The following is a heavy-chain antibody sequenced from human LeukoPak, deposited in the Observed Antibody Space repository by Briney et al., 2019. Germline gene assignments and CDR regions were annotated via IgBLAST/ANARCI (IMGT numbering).Heavy chain of an antibody. D-gene: IGHD5-18*01. J-gene: IGHJ6*03. CDR1: GCTFTSSA. CDR3: ARGAFEYSYGDYYYYYMDV. CDR2: IVVGSGNT. Sequence: SVKVSCKASGCTFTSSAMQWVRQARGQRLEWIGWIVVGSGNTNYAQKFQERVTITRDMSTSTAYMELSSLRSEDTAVYYCARGAFEYSYGDYYYYYMDVWGKGTTVTVSS. V-gene: IGHV1-58*02.